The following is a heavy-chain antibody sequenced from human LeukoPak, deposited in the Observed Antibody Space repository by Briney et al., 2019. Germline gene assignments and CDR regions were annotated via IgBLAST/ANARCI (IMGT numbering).Heavy chain of an antibody. Sequence: SETLSLTCTVSGYSISSGYYWGWIRQPPGKGLEWIGSIYHSGSTYYNPSLKSRVTISVDTSKNQFSLKLSSVTAANTAVYYCARGRSPWEPGFWFDPWGQGTLVTVSS. CDR1: GYSISSGYY. D-gene: IGHD1-26*01. CDR2: IYHSGST. CDR3: ARGRSPWEPGFWFDP. J-gene: IGHJ5*02. V-gene: IGHV4-38-2*02.